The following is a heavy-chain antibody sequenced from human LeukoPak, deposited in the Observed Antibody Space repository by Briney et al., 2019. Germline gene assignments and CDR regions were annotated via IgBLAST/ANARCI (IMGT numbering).Heavy chain of an antibody. CDR1: GFTFSSYA. D-gene: IGHD5-12*01. V-gene: IGHV3-30-3*01. CDR2: ISYDGSNK. CDR3: AKEGDSGYY. Sequence: PGGSLRLSCAASGFTFSSYAMHWVRQAPGKGLEWVAVISYDGSNKYYADSVKGRFTISRGNSKNTLYLQMNSLRAEDTAVYYCAKEGDSGYYWGQGTLVTVSS. J-gene: IGHJ4*02.